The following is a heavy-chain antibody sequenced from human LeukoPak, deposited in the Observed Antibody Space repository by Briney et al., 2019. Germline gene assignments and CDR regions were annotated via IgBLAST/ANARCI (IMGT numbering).Heavy chain of an antibody. V-gene: IGHV3-23*01. J-gene: IGHJ4*02. CDR3: AKDVGTYYYGSGSYYFDY. CDR1: GLTFSSYA. CDR2: ISGSGGST. Sequence: GGSLRLSCAASGLTFSSYAMSWVRQAPGKGLEWVSAISGSGGSTYYADSVKGRFTISRDNSKNTLYLQMNSLRAEDTAVYYCAKDVGTYYYGSGSYYFDYWGQGTLVTVSS. D-gene: IGHD3-10*01.